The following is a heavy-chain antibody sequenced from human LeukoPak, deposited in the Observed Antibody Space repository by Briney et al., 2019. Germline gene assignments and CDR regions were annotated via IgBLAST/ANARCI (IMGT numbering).Heavy chain of an antibody. CDR1: GYTFTSYD. CDR2: MNPNSGNT. V-gene: IGHV1-8*03. Sequence: GASVKVSCKASGYTFTSYDINWVRQATGQGLEWMGWMNPNSGNTGYAQKFQGRVTITRNTSISTAYMELSSLRSEDTAVYYCARGARDSSGYYRWAFDYYYYMDVWGKGTTVTVSS. D-gene: IGHD3-22*01. CDR3: ARGARDSSGYYRWAFDYYYYMDV. J-gene: IGHJ6*03.